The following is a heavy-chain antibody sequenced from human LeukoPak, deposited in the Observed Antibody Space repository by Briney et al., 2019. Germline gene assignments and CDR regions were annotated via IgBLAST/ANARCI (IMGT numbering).Heavy chain of an antibody. Sequence: PSETLSLTCAVYGGSFSGYYWSWIRQPPGKGLEWIGEINHSGSTNYNPSLKSRVTISVDTSKNQFSLKLSSVTAADTAVYYCAGGLSARRVVVAARGGMDVWGKGATVTVSS. J-gene: IGHJ6*04. CDR2: INHSGST. CDR1: GGSFSGYY. D-gene: IGHD2-15*01. V-gene: IGHV4-34*01. CDR3: AGGLSARRVVVAARGGMDV.